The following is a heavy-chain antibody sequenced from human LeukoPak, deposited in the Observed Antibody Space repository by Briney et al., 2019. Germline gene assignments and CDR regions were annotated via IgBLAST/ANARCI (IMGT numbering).Heavy chain of an antibody. CDR1: GFTFSSYS. V-gene: IGHV3-21*01. Sequence: GGSLRLSCAASGFTFSSYSMNWVRQTPGKGLEWVSSISSSSSYIYYADSVKGRFTISRDNAKNSLYLQMNSLRAEDTAVYYCARDVVPAADWLFDAFDIWGQGTMVTVSS. J-gene: IGHJ3*02. CDR2: ISSSSSYI. D-gene: IGHD2-2*01. CDR3: ARDVVPAADWLFDAFDI.